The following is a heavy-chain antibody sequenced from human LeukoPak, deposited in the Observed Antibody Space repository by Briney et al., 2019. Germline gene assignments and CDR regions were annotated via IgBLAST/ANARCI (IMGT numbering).Heavy chain of an antibody. V-gene: IGHV3-7*01. Sequence: PGGSLRLSCAASGFTLSNYWMSWVRQAPGKGLEWVANIEQDGGEKNCVDSVKGRFTISRDNARNSLYLQMNSSRVEDTAVSYCARDRGYSTFDYWGQGTLVTVSS. J-gene: IGHJ4*02. CDR1: GFTLSNYW. D-gene: IGHD4-23*01. CDR2: IEQDGGEK. CDR3: ARDRGYSTFDY.